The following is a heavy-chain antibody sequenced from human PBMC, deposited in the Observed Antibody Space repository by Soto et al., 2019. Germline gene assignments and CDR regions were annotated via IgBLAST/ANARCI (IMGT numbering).Heavy chain of an antibody. CDR2: IRSKAYGGTT. Sequence: GGSLRLSCTASGFTFGDYAMSWFRQAPGKGLEWVGFIRSKAYGGTTEYAASVKGRFTISRDDSKSIAYLQMNSLKTEDTAVYYCTRDIPLRFLEWLPHYYYYMDVWGKGTTVTVSS. V-gene: IGHV3-49*03. CDR3: TRDIPLRFLEWLPHYYYYMDV. CDR1: GFTFGDYA. J-gene: IGHJ6*03. D-gene: IGHD3-3*01.